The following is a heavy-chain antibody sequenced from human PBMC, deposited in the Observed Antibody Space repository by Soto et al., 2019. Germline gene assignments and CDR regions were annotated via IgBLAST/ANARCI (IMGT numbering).Heavy chain of an antibody. V-gene: IGHV3-30-3*01. CDR1: GFTFNRHP. D-gene: IGHD2-8*01. CDR2: ISHDGNSK. Sequence: QVQLVESGGGVFQPGRSLRLSCSASGFTFNRHPLHWVRQAPGKGLEWVAVISHDGNSKYYADSVKGRFTISRDNSMNMLYLQMHGLRTEDTAIFYCARASGHIYATLHGPFDHWGQGALVTVSS. J-gene: IGHJ4*02. CDR3: ARASGHIYATLHGPFDH.